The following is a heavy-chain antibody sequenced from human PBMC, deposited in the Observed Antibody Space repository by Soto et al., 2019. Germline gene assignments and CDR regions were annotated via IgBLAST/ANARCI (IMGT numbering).Heavy chain of an antibody. V-gene: IGHV1-2*02. D-gene: IGHD6-13*01. CDR1: GYSLSGYY. J-gene: IGHJ5*02. CDR2: INPNSGGT. Sequence: ASVKVSCKASGYSLSGYYLHWVRQAPGQGPEWTGWINPNSGGTKYVQKFQGRVTMTRDTSISTVYLELSRLRFDDTAVYYCARGWGIAAPGPNWFDPWGQGTLVTVSS. CDR3: ARGWGIAAPGPNWFDP.